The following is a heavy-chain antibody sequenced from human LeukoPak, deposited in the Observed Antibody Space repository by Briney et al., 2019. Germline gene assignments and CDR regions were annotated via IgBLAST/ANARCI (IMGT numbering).Heavy chain of an antibody. CDR2: ISTGSYT. V-gene: IGHV3-21*01. D-gene: IGHD2-8*02. Sequence: PGGSLRLSCAASGFTFSSYSMNWVRQAPGKGLEWVSSISTGSYTNYADSVKGRFTISRDNAKNSLYLLMNSLRAEDTAVYYCARLDVLDAWGQGTLVTVSS. CDR1: GFTFSSYS. J-gene: IGHJ5*02. CDR3: ARLDVLDA.